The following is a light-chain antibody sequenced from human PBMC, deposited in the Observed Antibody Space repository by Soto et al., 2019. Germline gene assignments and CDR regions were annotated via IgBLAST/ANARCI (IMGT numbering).Light chain of an antibody. CDR3: QQYNSYPWT. V-gene: IGKV1-5*01. CDR1: QTIDSW. Sequence: DIQMTQSPSILSASVGDSVTITCRASQTIDSWVAWYQQKPGKAPKLLVYDATSLESGVPSRFSGSGSGTEFTLTISSLQPDDFATYYCQQYNSYPWTFGQGTKVDI. CDR2: DAT. J-gene: IGKJ1*01.